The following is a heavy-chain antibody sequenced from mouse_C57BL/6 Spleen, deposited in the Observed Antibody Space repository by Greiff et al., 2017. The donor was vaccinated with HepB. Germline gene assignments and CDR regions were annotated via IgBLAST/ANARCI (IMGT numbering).Heavy chain of an antibody. D-gene: IGHD1-1*01. Sequence: EVQLQQSGPELVKPGASVKIPCKASGYTFTDYNMDWVKQSHGKSLEWIGDINPNNGGTNYNQKFKGKATMTVDKSSSTAYMELRSLTSEDTAVYYCARSGGTVVAPFDYWGQGTTLTVSS. V-gene: IGHV1-18*01. CDR3: ARSGGTVVAPFDY. CDR1: GYTFTDYN. CDR2: INPNNGGT. J-gene: IGHJ2*01.